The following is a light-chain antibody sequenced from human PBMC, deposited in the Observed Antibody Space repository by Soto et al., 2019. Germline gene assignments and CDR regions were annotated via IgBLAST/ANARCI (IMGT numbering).Light chain of an antibody. CDR2: DAS. V-gene: IGKV3-20*01. CDR3: QQYGRLPWT. J-gene: IGKJ1*01. Sequence: EIVLTQSPGTLSLSPGERATLSCRASQSVSSSYLAWYQQKPGQAPRLLIYDASSRATGIPDRFSGSGSGTDFSITISRLEPEDFAVYYCQQYGRLPWTFGQGTKVEIK. CDR1: QSVSSSY.